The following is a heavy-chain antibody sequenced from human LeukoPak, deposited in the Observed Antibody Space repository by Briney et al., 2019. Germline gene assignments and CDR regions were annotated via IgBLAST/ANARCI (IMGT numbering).Heavy chain of an antibody. CDR3: ARDWGPIPMDV. D-gene: IGHD3-16*01. CDR1: GFTFSSYW. Sequence: GGSLRLSCAASGFTFSSYWMSWVRQAPGKGLEWVASIKQDGSEKYYVDSVKGRFTISRDNAKNSLYLQMNSLRAEDTAVYYCARDWGPIPMDVWGRGTTVTVSS. J-gene: IGHJ6*04. CDR2: IKQDGSEK. V-gene: IGHV3-7*01.